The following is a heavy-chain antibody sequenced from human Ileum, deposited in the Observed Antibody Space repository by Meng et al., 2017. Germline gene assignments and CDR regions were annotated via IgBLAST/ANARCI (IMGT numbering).Heavy chain of an antibody. D-gene: IGHD2-2*01. Sequence: QGELVQSGGEVKKPGSSVKASCKASGGTFSSYAISWVRQAPGQGLEWMGGIIPIFGTANYAQKFQGRVTITADKSTSTAYMELSSLRSEDTAVYYCAIPDCSSTSCYAGYWGQGTLVTVSS. J-gene: IGHJ4*02. V-gene: IGHV1-69*06. CDR2: IIPIFGTA. CDR3: AIPDCSSTSCYAGY. CDR1: GGTFSSYA.